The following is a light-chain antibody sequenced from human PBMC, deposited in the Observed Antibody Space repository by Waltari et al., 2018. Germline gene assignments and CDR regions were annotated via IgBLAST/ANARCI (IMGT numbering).Light chain of an antibody. V-gene: IGLV1-44*01. CDR1: ASNIGGNL. CDR2: RSD. Sequence: QSVLTQPPSASGTPGQSVTISCSGGASNIGGNLVNWYQQLPGKAPKLLIYRSDLRPSGVPDRCSGSKSDTSASLAISGLQSEDEADYFCASWDDSLNGHWVFGGGTKVTVL. J-gene: IGLJ3*02. CDR3: ASWDDSLNGHWV.